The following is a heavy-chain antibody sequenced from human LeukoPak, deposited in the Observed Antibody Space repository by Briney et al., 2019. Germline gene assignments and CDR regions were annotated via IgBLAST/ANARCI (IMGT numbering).Heavy chain of an antibody. J-gene: IGHJ6*02. Sequence: WASVKVSCKASGYTFTGYYMHWVRQAPGQGLEWMGWINPNSGGTNYAQKFQGRVTMTRDTSISTAYMELSRLRSDDTAVYYCASLEGPRYYYDSSGSQPAPIYYYYGMDVWGQGTTVTVSS. V-gene: IGHV1-2*02. CDR1: GYTFTGYY. CDR2: INPNSGGT. D-gene: IGHD3-22*01. CDR3: ASLEGPRYYYDSSGSQPAPIYYYYGMDV.